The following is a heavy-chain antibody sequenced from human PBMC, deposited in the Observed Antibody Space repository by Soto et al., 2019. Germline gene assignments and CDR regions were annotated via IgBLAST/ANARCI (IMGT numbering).Heavy chain of an antibody. CDR2: ISGGGSGA. CDR3: SIDLWWYTH. Sequence: EVQLLESGGGLVQPGGSLRLSCTASGFTFSDHAMTWVRQSPGKGLEWLSGISGGGSGAYYADSVKGRFTVSRANSNNSLLLQRDSLRVEDTAVYYCSIDLWWYTHWGQGTLVTVSS. V-gene: IGHV3-23*01. CDR1: GFTFSDHA. J-gene: IGHJ4*02. D-gene: IGHD2-15*01.